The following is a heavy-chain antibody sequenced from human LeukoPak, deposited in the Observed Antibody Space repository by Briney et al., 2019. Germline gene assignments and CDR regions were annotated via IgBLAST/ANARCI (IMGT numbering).Heavy chain of an antibody. CDR2: IYYSGST. Sequence: SETLSLTCAVYGGSFSGYYWGWIRQPPGKGLEWIGSIYYSGSTYYNPSLKSRVTISVDTSKNQFSLKLSSVTAADTAVYYCARRYSSSVGVSGRYYGMDVWGQGTTVTVSS. V-gene: IGHV4-39*01. CDR3: ARRYSSSVGVSGRYYGMDV. J-gene: IGHJ6*02. CDR1: GGSFSGYY. D-gene: IGHD6-19*01.